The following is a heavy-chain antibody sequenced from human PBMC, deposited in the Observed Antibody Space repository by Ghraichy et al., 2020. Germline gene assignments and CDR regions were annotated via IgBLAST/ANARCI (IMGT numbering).Heavy chain of an antibody. CDR1: GGSVSSGSYY. Sequence: SETLSLTCTVSGGSVSSGSYYWSWIRQPPGKGLEWIGYIYYSGSTNYNPSLKSRVTISVDTSKNQFSLKLSSVTAADTAVYYCARGRYTFDPWGQGTLVTVSS. J-gene: IGHJ5*02. D-gene: IGHD3-16*02. CDR3: ARGRYTFDP. V-gene: IGHV4-61*01. CDR2: IYYSGST.